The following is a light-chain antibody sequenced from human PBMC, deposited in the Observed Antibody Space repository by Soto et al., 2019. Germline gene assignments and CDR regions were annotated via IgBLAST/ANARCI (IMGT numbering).Light chain of an antibody. CDR2: GVT. J-gene: IGLJ1*01. V-gene: IGLV2-14*01. CDR3: SSYTSGSSHYV. CDR1: SSDVGAYYS. Sequence: QSALTQPASVSGSPGQSITISCTGTSSDVGAYYSVSWYQHHPGKAPKLIIYGVTNRPSGVSNRFSGSKSGNTASLTISWLQAEDEADYHCSSYTSGSSHYVFGTGTKVTVL.